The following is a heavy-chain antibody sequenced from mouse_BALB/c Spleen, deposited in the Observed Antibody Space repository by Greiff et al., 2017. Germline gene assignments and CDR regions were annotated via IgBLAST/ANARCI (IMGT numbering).Heavy chain of an antibody. J-gene: IGHJ4*01. CDR1: GFTFSSFG. CDR3: ARPLNYAMDY. CDR2: ISSGSSTI. Sequence: EVKLVESGGGLVQPGGSRKLSCAASGFTFSSFGMHWVRQAPEKGLEWVAYISSGSSTIYYADTVKGRFTISRDNPKNTLFLQMTSLRSEDTAMYYCARPLNYAMDYWGQGTSVTVSS. V-gene: IGHV5-17*02.